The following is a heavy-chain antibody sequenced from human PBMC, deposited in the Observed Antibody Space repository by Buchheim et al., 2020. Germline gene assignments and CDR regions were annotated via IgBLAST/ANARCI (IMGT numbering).Heavy chain of an antibody. CDR1: GITFSSYA. D-gene: IGHD3-10*01. V-gene: IGHV3-23*01. CDR2: ISGSGGST. J-gene: IGHJ4*02. Sequence: EVQLLESGGGLVQPGGSLRLSCAASGITFSSYAMSWVRQAPGKGLEWVSAISGSGGSTYYADSVKGRFTISRDNSKNTLYLQMNSLRAEDTAVYYCARDQRATMVQGAYPDYWGQGTL. CDR3: ARDQRATMVQGAYPDY.